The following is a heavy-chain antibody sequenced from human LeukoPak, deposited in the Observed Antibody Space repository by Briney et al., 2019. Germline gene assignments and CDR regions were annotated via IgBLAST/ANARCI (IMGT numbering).Heavy chain of an antibody. CDR3: AKESGKFDY. J-gene: IGHJ4*02. Sequence: GGSLRLSCVASGLPIADFATHWVRQAPGRGLEWVSLISGDGVSTFYADSVKGRFSISRDNSKNSLYLEMNSLRTEDAAMYYCAKESGKFDYWGQGTLVAVSS. CDR2: ISGDGVST. CDR1: GLPIADFA. V-gene: IGHV3-43*02.